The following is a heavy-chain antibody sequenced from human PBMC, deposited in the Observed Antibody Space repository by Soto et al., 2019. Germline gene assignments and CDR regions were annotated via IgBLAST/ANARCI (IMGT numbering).Heavy chain of an antibody. CDR1: GGSIRSYC. J-gene: IGHJ3*02. D-gene: IGHD5-18*01. V-gene: IGHV4-59*01. CDR3: ARAAGYSYGQDAFDI. Sequence: SETLSLTCTVSGGSIRSYCWTWIRQPPGEGLEWIGYIYYSGSTNYNPSLKSRVTISVDTSKNQFSLKLSSVTAADTAVYYRARAAGYSYGQDAFDIWGQGTMVTVSS. CDR2: IYYSGST.